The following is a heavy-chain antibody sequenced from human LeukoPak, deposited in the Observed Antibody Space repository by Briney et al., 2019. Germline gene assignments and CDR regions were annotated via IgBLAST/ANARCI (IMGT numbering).Heavy chain of an antibody. J-gene: IGHJ4*02. CDR1: GVTFSTYW. CDR3: ARDHGRSLLDY. V-gene: IGHV3-7*01. CDR2: IKQDGSEK. Sequence: PGGSLRLSCAASGVTFSTYWMSWVRQAPGKGQEWVANIKQDGSEKYYVDSVKGRFTISRDNAKNSLYLQMNSLRAEDTAVYYCARDHGRSLLDYWGQGTLVTVSS. D-gene: IGHD1-26*01.